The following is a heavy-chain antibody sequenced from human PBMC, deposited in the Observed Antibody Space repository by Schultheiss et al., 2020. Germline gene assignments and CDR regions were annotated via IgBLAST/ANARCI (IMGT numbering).Heavy chain of an antibody. D-gene: IGHD3-16*01. V-gene: IGHV3-30-3*01. CDR2: ISYDGSNK. CDR3: ARSGGAYYYYGMDV. J-gene: IGHJ6*02. CDR1: GFTFSSYA. Sequence: GGSLRLSCAASGFTFSSYAMSWVRQAPGKGLEWVAVISYDGSNKYYADSVKGRFTISRDNSKNTLYLQMNSLRAEDTAVYYCARSGGAYYYYGMDVWGQGTTVTVSS.